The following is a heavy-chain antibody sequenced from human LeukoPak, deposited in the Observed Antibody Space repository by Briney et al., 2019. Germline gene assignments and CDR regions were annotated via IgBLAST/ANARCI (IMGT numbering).Heavy chain of an antibody. CDR3: ARDLVTVTKGFDI. CDR2: ISYIGST. D-gene: IGHD4-17*01. V-gene: IGHV4-59*11. J-gene: IGHJ3*02. CDR1: GDSFSSHY. Sequence: SETLSLTCTVSGDSFSSHYWSWIRQPPGKGLEWIGYISYIGSTNYNPSLKSRVTISIDTSKNQFTLKLSSVTAADTAVYYCARDLVTVTKGFDIWGQGTMVSVSS.